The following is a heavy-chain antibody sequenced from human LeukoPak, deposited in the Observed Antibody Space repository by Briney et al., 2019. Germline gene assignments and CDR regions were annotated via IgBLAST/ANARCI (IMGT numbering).Heavy chain of an antibody. CDR2: ISYDGSNK. J-gene: IGHJ2*01. CDR1: GFTFSSYA. D-gene: IGHD3-22*01. CDR3: ARDLPHYYYDSRLLTGNFDL. V-gene: IGHV3-30-3*01. Sequence: PGRSLRLSCAASGFTFSSYAMHWVRQAPGKGLEWVAVISYDGSNKYYADSVKGRFTISRDNSKNTLYLQMNSLRAEDTAVYYCARDLPHYYYDSRLLTGNFDLWGRGTLVTVSS.